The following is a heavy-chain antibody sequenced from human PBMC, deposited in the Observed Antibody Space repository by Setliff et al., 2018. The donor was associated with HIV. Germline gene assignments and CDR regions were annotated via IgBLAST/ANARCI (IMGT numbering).Heavy chain of an antibody. J-gene: IGHJ4*02. V-gene: IGHV4-34*01. CDR2: INHSGST. CDR1: GGSFSGYY. D-gene: IGHD6-19*01. Sequence: SETLSLTCAVYGGSFSGYYWTWIRQPPGKGLEWMGEINHSGSTNYNSSLKGRVTMSVDTSKNQFSLKLSSLTAADTAVYYCARLSHSSGWYYYFDYWGQGTLVTVSS. CDR3: ARLSHSSGWYYYFDY.